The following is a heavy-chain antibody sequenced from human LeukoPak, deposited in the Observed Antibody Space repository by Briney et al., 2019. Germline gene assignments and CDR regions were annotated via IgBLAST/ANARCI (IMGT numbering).Heavy chain of an antibody. CDR1: GFTFSTHN. CDR3: ARASVTVVDPFYFYYYMDV. Sequence: GGSLRLSCAASGFTFSTHNMNWVRQPPGEGMEWLSYISDTSNTMYYADFVKGRFTISRDNADGSLFLQMNSLTAEDTAVYYCARASVTVVDPFYFYYYMDVWGKGTTVTVSS. D-gene: IGHD2-15*01. CDR2: ISDTSNTM. J-gene: IGHJ6*03. V-gene: IGHV3-48*01.